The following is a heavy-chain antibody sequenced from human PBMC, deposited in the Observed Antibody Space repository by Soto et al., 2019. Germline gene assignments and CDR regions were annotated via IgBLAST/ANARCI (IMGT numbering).Heavy chain of an antibody. CDR3: YREAYMVRGVNFDY. J-gene: IGHJ4*02. CDR1: GYTFTSYY. D-gene: IGHD3-10*01. CDR2: INPSGGST. Sequence: QVQLVQSGAEVKKPGASVKVSCKASGYTFTSYYMHWVRQAPGQGLECMGIINPSGGSTSYAQKFPGRVTMTRDTSTSTVYMELSSLRSEDTAVYYCYREAYMVRGVNFDYWGQGTLVTVSS. V-gene: IGHV1-46*03.